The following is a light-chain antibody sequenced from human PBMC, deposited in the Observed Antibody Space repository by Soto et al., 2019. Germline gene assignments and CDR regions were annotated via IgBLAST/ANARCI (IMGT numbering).Light chain of an antibody. V-gene: IGKV1-5*03. CDR1: QSISTW. CDR3: QQYNSYSET. J-gene: IGKJ5*01. CDR2: EAS. Sequence: DIQMTQSPSTRSASVGDRVTITCRASQSISTWLAWYQQKSGKAPKLLIYEASSLGSGVPSRFSGSGSGTEFTLTISSLRPDDFATYYCQQYNSYSETFGQGTRLEIK.